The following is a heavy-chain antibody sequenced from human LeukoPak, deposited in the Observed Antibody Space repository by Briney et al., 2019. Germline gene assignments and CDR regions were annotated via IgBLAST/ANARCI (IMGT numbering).Heavy chain of an antibody. J-gene: IGHJ5*02. V-gene: IGHV4-39*06. CDR3: ARGAVAGTVGLAFSPPNWFDP. Sequence: SETLSLTCTVSGDSISSSTYYWGWIRQPPGQGLEWFGSISSTGRNYYNPSLNSRVTISINTSKKQIALILSSVTAADTSVSFCARGAVAGTVGLAFSPPNWFDPGGQGTLVTVSS. D-gene: IGHD6-19*01. CDR1: GDSISSSTYY. CDR2: ISSTGRN.